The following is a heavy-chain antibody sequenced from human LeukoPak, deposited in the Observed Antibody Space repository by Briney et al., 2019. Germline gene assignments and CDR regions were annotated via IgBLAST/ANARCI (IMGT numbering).Heavy chain of an antibody. CDR2: IYYTGCN. Sequence: PWDTVSLIHTLSGRSISSSSYYWGWIRQPPGKGLEWFGSIYYTGCNYYNPTLKSRVTISVDTSKNQFSLKLSSVTAADTEVYYCARLSPRLAVAPDYWGQGTLVTVSS. CDR1: GRSISSSSYY. J-gene: IGHJ4*02. CDR3: ARLSPRLAVAPDY. D-gene: IGHD6-19*01. V-gene: IGHV4-39*01.